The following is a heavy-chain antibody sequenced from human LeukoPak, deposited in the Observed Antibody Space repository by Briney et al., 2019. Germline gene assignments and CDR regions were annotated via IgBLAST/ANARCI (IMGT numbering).Heavy chain of an antibody. CDR2: ISYDGSNK. V-gene: IGHV3-30-3*01. CDR1: GFTFSSYA. Sequence: GGSLRLSCAASGFTFSSYAMHWVRQAPGKGLEWVAFISYDGSNKYYSDSVKGRFTISRDNSKNTLYLQMNSLRAEDTAVYYCASGYGSGSNYRLGYWGHGTLVTVSS. J-gene: IGHJ4*01. D-gene: IGHD3-10*01. CDR3: ASGYGSGSNYRLGY.